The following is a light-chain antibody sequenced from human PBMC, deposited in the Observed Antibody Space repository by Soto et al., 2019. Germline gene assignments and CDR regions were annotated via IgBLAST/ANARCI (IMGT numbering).Light chain of an antibody. CDR1: QSLVHIDGNTY. J-gene: IGKJ2*01. V-gene: IGKV2-24*01. Sequence: DIVLTQTRLSSPVTLGQPASISCRSSQSLVHIDGNTYFNWLQQRPGQPPRLLIYKISNRFPGVPDRFRCSGAGTDFTLKISRVEAEDVGVYYCMQATQSYTFGQGTRLEIK. CDR2: KIS. CDR3: MQATQSYT.